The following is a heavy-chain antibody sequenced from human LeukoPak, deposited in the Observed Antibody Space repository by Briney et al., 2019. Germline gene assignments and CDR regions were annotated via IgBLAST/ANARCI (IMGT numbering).Heavy chain of an antibody. CDR2: IYSGGNT. CDR1: GFTVSSNY. D-gene: IGHD3-22*01. CDR3: VRERTLRLLLTRDAFDI. Sequence: GGSLRLSCAASGFTVSSNYMSWVRQAPGKGLEWVSVIYSGGNTRYAEAVKGRFTISRDNSSNTVYLQMNSLRDEDTAVYYCVRERTLRLLLTRDAFDIWGQGTMVTVSS. V-gene: IGHV3-66*01. J-gene: IGHJ3*02.